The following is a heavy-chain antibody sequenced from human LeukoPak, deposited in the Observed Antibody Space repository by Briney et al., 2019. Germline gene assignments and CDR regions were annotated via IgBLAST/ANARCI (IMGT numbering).Heavy chain of an antibody. D-gene: IGHD2/OR15-2a*01. V-gene: IGHV3-21*01. CDR3: ARVSILIVPYYAFDI. J-gene: IGHJ3*02. CDR2: ISSSSNYI. CDR1: GFSFSSYS. Sequence: GGSLRLSCAASGFSFSSYSMKWVRQAPGKGLEWVSSISSSSNYIYYADPVKGRFTISRDNAKNSLYLQMNSLRAEDTAVYYCARVSILIVPYYAFDIWGQGTMVTVSS.